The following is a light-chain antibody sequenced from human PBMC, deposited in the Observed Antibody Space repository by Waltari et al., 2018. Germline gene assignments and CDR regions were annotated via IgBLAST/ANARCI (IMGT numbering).Light chain of an antibody. J-gene: IGLJ2*01. V-gene: IGLV2-14*03. CDR3: SSFTDTHTLL. Sequence: QSALTQPASVSGSPGQSITPPCTGTSNDVGASNFVSWYQQHPGRAPQLMLYDVTERPSGISYRFSGSKSANTASLTISGLLPEDEAIYYCSSFTDTHTLLFGGGTTVTVL. CDR1: SNDVGASNF. CDR2: DVT.